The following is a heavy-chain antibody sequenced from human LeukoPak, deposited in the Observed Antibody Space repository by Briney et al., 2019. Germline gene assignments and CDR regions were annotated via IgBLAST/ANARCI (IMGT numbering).Heavy chain of an antibody. Sequence: SVKVSCKASGGTFSSYAIGWVRQAPGQGLEWMGGIIPIFGTANYAQKLQGRVTMTTDTSTSTAYMELRSLRAEDTALYHCARGGGIGGYFRYYYMDVWGKGTTVTVSS. D-gene: IGHD3-9*01. V-gene: IGHV1-69*05. CDR2: IIPIFGTA. J-gene: IGHJ6*03. CDR1: GGTFSSYA. CDR3: ARGGGIGGYFRYYYMDV.